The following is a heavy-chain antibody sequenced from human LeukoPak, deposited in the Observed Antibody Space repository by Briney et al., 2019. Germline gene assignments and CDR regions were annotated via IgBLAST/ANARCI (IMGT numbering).Heavy chain of an antibody. CDR1: GFTFSSYS. Sequence: GGSLRLSCAASGFTFSSYSMNWVRQAPGKGLEWVSSISSSSSYIYYADSVKGRFAISRDNSNNTLYLQMNSLRAEDTAVYYCARDTRGSYNYYYYMDVWGKGTTVTVSS. CDR2: ISSSSSYI. D-gene: IGHD1-26*01. J-gene: IGHJ6*03. CDR3: ARDTRGSYNYYYYMDV. V-gene: IGHV3-21*01.